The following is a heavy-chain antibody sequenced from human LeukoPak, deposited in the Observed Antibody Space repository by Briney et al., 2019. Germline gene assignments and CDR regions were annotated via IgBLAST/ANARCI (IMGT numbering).Heavy chain of an antibody. V-gene: IGHV3-21*01. CDR1: GFTFSSYN. CDR3: AKEGVYGGNDFDY. J-gene: IGHJ4*02. CDR2: ITSSSHYI. D-gene: IGHD4-23*01. Sequence: PGGSLRLSCAASGFTFSSYNMNWVRQTPGKGLEWVSSITSSSHYIYYADSVRGRFTISRDNSKNTLYLQMNSLRAEDTAVYYCAKEGVYGGNDFDYWGQGTLVTVSS.